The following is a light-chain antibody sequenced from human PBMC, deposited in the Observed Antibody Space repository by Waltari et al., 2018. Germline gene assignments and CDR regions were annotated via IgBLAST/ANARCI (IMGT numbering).Light chain of an antibody. V-gene: IGKV1-9*01. CDR3: QQLKSYPIT. Sequence: TQLTQSPSSLAASVGDRVTISCRTSQVILGYLAWYQQKPGKAPKLLIYAASTLQSGGPSRFSGSGSGIDFKITISSLQPEDFATYYCQQLKSYPITFGGGTKVEIK. CDR2: AAS. CDR1: QVILGY. J-gene: IGKJ4*01.